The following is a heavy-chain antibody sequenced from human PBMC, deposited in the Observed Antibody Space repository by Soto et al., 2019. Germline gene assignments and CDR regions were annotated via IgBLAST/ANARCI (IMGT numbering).Heavy chain of an antibody. Sequence: TLSLTCTVSGGSVSSGSYYWSWIRQPPGKGLEWIGYIYYSGSTNYNPSLKSRVTISVDTSKNQFSLKLSSVTAADTAVYYCARERLDLGGHYYYSGMDVWGQGTTVTVSS. D-gene: IGHD1-7*01. CDR3: ARERLDLGGHYYYSGMDV. V-gene: IGHV4-61*01. J-gene: IGHJ6*02. CDR2: IYYSGST. CDR1: GGSVSSGSYY.